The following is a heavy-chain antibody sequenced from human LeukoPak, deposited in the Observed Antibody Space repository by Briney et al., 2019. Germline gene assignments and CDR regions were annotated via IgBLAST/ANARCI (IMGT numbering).Heavy chain of an antibody. D-gene: IGHD3-10*01. V-gene: IGHV1-46*01. CDR1: GYTFTSYF. CDR3: ARGPGKGMDV. J-gene: IGHJ6*02. Sequence: ASVKVSCKASGYTFTSYFIHWVRQAPGQGLEWMGIINPSGGSTNYAQNFQGRVTMTRDTSTSTVYMDLSSLRFEDTAVYYCARGPGKGMDVWGQGTTVTVSS. CDR2: INPSGGST.